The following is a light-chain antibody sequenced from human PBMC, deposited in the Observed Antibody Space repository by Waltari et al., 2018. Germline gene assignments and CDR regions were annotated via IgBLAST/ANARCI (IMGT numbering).Light chain of an antibody. CDR3: QSYDSSLRGWV. J-gene: IGLJ3*02. CDR2: GNT. V-gene: IGLV1-40*01. Sequence: QSVLTPAPSVSGAPGQRVTISCTGSSSNIGGGYDVHWYQQLPGTVPKLLIYGNTNRPSGVPDRFSGSKSGTSASLAITGLQAEDEADYYCQSYDSSLRGWVFGGGTKLTVL. CDR1: SSNIGGGYD.